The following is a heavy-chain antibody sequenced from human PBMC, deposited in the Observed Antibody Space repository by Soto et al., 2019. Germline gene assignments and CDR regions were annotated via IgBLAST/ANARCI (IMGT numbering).Heavy chain of an antibody. V-gene: IGHV1-3*01. CDR1: GYAFTTSA. D-gene: IGHD3-10*01. CDR2: INPATGDT. CDR3: ARAAGRSKLLPYYFDP. J-gene: IGHJ5*02. Sequence: QVHLVQSGAEVQKPGASVRISCQASGYAFTTSAIHWVRQAPGQSLEWMGWINPATGDTKYSQNLRGRVTFALDTAATTAYMDLRSLASHDTAVYYCARAAGRSKLLPYYFDPWGQGTLVTVSS.